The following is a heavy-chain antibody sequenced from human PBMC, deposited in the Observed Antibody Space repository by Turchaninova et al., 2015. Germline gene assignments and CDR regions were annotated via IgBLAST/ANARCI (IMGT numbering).Heavy chain of an antibody. J-gene: IGHJ6*03. CDR1: GGSCSGYY. CDR3: ARGSSIAVAWRDYYYYYYMDV. D-gene: IGHD6-19*01. CDR2: INHSVST. Sequence: QVQLQQWGAGLLTPSEPLSPTFALSGGSCSGYYRTWSTQPPGKGLEWIGEINHSVSTNYNPSLKSRVTISVDTSKNQFSLKLSSVTAADTAVYYCARGSSIAVAWRDYYYYYYMDVWGKGTTVTVSS. V-gene: IGHV4-34*01.